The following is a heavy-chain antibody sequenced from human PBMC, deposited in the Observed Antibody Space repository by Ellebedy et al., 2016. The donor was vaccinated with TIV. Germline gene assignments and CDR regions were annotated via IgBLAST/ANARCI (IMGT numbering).Heavy chain of an antibody. V-gene: IGHV3-23*01. CDR1: GFTFSSYA. Sequence: GESLKISCAASGFTFSSYAMSWVRQAPGKGLEWVSSIIGSGGSTYYADYVKGRFTISRDNSRNTLYLQMNSLRAEDTAENYCAKDVYSGNYYRAFDYWGQGTVVTVSS. CDR3: AKDVYSGNYYRAFDY. D-gene: IGHD1-26*01. J-gene: IGHJ4*02. CDR2: IIGSGGST.